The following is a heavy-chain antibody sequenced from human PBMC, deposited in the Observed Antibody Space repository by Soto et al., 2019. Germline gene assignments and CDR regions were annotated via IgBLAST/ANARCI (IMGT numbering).Heavy chain of an antibody. Sequence: EVQLVESGGGLVKPGGSLRLSCAASGFTFSSYSMNWVRQAPGKGLEWVSSISSSSSYIYYVDSVKGRFTISRDNAKNYLYLQMNRLGAEDTAVYYCARGGYCSSTSCYPRDWFDPWGQGTLVTVSS. D-gene: IGHD2-2*01. J-gene: IGHJ5*02. CDR1: GFTFSSYS. V-gene: IGHV3-21*01. CDR3: ARGGYCSSTSCYPRDWFDP. CDR2: ISSSSSYI.